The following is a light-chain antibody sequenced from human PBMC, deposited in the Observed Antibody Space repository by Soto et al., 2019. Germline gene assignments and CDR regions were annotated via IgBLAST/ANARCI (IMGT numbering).Light chain of an antibody. V-gene: IGKV1-5*01. Sequence: DIQMTQSPSTLSGSVGDRVTITCRASQTISSWLAWYQQKPGKAPKLLIYDASSLESGVPSRFSGSGSGTEFTLTISSLQPDDFATYYCQRYNSYSWTFGQGTKV. CDR1: QTISSW. CDR3: QRYNSYSWT. CDR2: DAS. J-gene: IGKJ1*01.